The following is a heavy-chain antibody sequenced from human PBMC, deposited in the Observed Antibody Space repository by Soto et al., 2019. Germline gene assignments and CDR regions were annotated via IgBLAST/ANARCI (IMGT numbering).Heavy chain of an antibody. Sequence: QVQLVESGGGVVQPGRSLRLSCAASGFTFSSYGMHWVRQAPGKGLERVAVIWYDGSNKYYADSVKGRFTISRDNSKNTLYLQMNSLRAEDTAVYYCAREGVDIADYYYMDVWGKGTTVTVSS. V-gene: IGHV3-33*01. CDR2: IWYDGSNK. J-gene: IGHJ6*03. D-gene: IGHD5-12*01. CDR3: AREGVDIADYYYMDV. CDR1: GFTFSSYG.